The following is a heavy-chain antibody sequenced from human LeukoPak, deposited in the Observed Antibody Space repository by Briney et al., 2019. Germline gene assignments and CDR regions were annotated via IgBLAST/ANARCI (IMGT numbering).Heavy chain of an antibody. J-gene: IGHJ4*02. CDR2: IIQDGSVT. CDR1: GITFSNYY. CDR3: ATDDYRGLGY. V-gene: IGHV3-74*01. D-gene: IGHD3-16*01. Sequence: GGSLRHSCVTSGITFSNYYMHWVRQVPGEGLVWVSHIIQDGSVTSYTDSVKGRFTISRDNAKNTVYLQLNNLRAEDTAVYYCATDDYRGLGYWGQGTLVTVSS.